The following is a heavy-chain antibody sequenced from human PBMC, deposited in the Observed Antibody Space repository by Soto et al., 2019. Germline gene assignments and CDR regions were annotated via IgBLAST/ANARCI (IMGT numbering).Heavy chain of an antibody. D-gene: IGHD3-3*01. Sequence: TLSLTCTVSGGSISSGGYYWSWIRQHQGKGLEWIGYIYYSGRTYYNPSLKSRVTISVDTSKNQFSLKLSSVTAADTAVYYCARDHPTITIFGVVPLGYIDVWGKGTTVTVS. CDR2: IYYSGRT. V-gene: IGHV4-31*03. J-gene: IGHJ6*03. CDR3: ARDHPTITIFGVVPLGYIDV. CDR1: GGSISSGGYY.